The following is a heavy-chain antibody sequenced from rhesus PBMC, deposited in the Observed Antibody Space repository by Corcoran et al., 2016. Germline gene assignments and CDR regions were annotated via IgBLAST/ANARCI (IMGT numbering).Heavy chain of an antibody. D-gene: IGHD6-31*01. V-gene: IGHV3S5*01. CDR1: GFTFSSYG. Sequence: EVQLVESGGGLVQPGGSLRLSCAASGFTFSSYGMNWVRQAPGKGLEWVSYISNGGGITYYADSVKGRFTISRDNSKNTLSLQMNSLRAEDTAVYYCAKVEYIAADPSFDYWGQGVLVTVSS. CDR3: AKVEYIAADPSFDY. J-gene: IGHJ4*01. CDR2: ISNGGGIT.